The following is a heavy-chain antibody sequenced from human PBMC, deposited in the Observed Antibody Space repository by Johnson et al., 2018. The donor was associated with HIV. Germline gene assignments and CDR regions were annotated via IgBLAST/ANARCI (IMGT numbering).Heavy chain of an antibody. D-gene: IGHD5-24*01. CDR3: ARAGWLQSRVDAFDI. V-gene: IGHV3-7*04. CDR1: GFTFSSYW. Sequence: VQLVESGGGLVQPGGSLRLSCAASGFTFSSYWMSWVRQAPGKGLEWVANIKQDGSETYYVDAVKGRFTISRDNAKNSLYLQMISLRAEDTAVYYCARAGWLQSRVDAFDIWGQGTMVTVSS. CDR2: IKQDGSET. J-gene: IGHJ3*02.